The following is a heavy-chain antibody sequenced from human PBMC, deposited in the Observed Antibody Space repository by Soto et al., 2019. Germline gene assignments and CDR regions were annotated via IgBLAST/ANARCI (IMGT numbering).Heavy chain of an antibody. CDR3: ARDGYRSYCIVPFLSYGMDV. Sequence: PGGSLRLSCAASGFTFSSYGMHWVRQAPGKGLEWVAVIWYDGSNKYYADSVKGRFTISRDNSKNTLYLQMNSLRAEDTAVYYCARDGYRSYCIVPFLSYGMDVWGQGTTVTVSS. D-gene: IGHD3-10*01. CDR2: IWYDGSNK. V-gene: IGHV3-33*01. J-gene: IGHJ6*02. CDR1: GFTFSSYG.